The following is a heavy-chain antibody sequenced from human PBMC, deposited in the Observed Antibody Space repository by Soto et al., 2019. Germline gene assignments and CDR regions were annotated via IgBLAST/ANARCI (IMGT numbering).Heavy chain of an antibody. J-gene: IGHJ3*02. V-gene: IGHV3-74*01. CDR3: VRGGYMHACDI. Sequence: EVQLVESGGGLVQPGGSLRLSCAASGFTFSSYWMYWVRQDPGKGLEWVSHMNNDGSYTIYAESVKGRFTFSRDNAKNTLYLQMNSLRAEDTAVYYCVRGGYMHACDIWGQGTMVTVSS. D-gene: IGHD6-13*01. CDR2: MNNDGSYT. CDR1: GFTFSSYW.